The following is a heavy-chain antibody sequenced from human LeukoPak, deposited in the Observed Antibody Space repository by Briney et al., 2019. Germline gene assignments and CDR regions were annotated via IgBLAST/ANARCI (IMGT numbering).Heavy chain of an antibody. D-gene: IGHD2-2*01. CDR2: IKQDGSEK. V-gene: IGHV3-7*01. J-gene: IGHJ6*02. CDR1: GFTFSSYW. CDR3: ASFRYCSSTSCYSLDYYYYGMDV. Sequence: GSLRLSCAASGFTFSSYWMSWVRQAPGKGLEWVANIKQDGSEKYYVDSVKGRFTISRDNAKNSLYLQMNSLRAEDTAVYYRASFRYCSSTSCYSLDYYYYGMDVWGQGTTVTVSS.